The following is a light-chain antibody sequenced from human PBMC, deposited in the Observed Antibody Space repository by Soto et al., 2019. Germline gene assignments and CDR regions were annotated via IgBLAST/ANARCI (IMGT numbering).Light chain of an antibody. Sequence: GRAPKVLIYDNTNRPPAVPDRFSASKSGTSASLAISGLQAEDEADYYCQSYDSSLSGSKVFGTGTKVTVL. V-gene: IGLV1-40*01. J-gene: IGLJ1*01. CDR2: DNT. CDR3: QSYDSSLSGSKV.